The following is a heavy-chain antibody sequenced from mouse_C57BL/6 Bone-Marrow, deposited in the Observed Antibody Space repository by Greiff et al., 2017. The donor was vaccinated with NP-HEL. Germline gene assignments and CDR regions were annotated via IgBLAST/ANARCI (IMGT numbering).Heavy chain of an antibody. J-gene: IGHJ2*01. V-gene: IGHV14-3*01. Sequence: EVQLQQSVVEFVRPGVSVNFSCTASGFNIKNTYMPWVNQRPEQGLEWIGRIVPANGNTKYAPKFQGKAPILADPSPKPAYLQLSSLTSEDTAIYYCARGPHYYGCGYGDWGKGTTLTVSS. D-gene: IGHD1-1*01. CDR3: ARGPHYYGCGYGD. CDR1: GFNIKNTY. CDR2: IVPANGNT.